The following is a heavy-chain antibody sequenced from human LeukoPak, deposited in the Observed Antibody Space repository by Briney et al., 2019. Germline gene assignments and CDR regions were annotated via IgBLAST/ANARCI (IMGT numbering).Heavy chain of an antibody. D-gene: IGHD2-2*01. CDR3: AKRRTHIVVVPAAIGAFDI. CDR1: GFTLSSYA. V-gene: IGHV3-23*01. J-gene: IGHJ3*02. Sequence: PGGSLRLSCAASGFTLSSYAMSWVRQAPGKGLEWVSAISGSGGSTYYADSVKGRFTISRDNSKNTLYLQMNSLRAEDTAVYYCAKRRTHIVVVPAAIGAFDIWGQGTMVTVSS. CDR2: ISGSGGST.